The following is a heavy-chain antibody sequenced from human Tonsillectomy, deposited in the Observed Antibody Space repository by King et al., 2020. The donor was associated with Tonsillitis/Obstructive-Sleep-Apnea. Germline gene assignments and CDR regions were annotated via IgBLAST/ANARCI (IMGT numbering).Heavy chain of an antibody. J-gene: IGHJ6*03. CDR2: INVYNGNT. D-gene: IGHD1-7*01. CDR1: GYTFISYG. Sequence: VQLVQSGAEVKKPGASVKVSCKASGYTFISYGISWVRQAPGQGLECMGWINVYNGNTNYVQKFQGRIIMTTDTSTITSYMEVRSLRSDDTAVYYCARGGTTASYYYMDVWGKGTTVTVSS. V-gene: IGHV1-18*01. CDR3: ARGGTTASYYYMDV.